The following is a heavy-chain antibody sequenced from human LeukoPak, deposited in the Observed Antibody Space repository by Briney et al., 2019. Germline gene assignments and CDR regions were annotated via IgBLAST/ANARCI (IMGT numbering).Heavy chain of an antibody. CDR2: INDRGST. CDR3: ARRSPDVGSYFD. J-gene: IGHJ4*02. V-gene: IGHV4-34*01. Sequence: PSETLSLTCAVYGGSFSGYYWNWIRQSPGKGLEWIGEINDRGSTNYNPSLKSRVTISADTSKNQFSLKLSSVTAAGTAVYYCARRSPDVGSYFDWGQGTLVTVSS. CDR1: GGSFSGYY. D-gene: IGHD1-26*01.